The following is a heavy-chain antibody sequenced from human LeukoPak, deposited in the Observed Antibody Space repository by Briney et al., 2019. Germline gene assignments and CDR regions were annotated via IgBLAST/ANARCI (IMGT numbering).Heavy chain of an antibody. CDR1: GFTFSSYG. D-gene: IGHD3-22*01. J-gene: IGHJ4*02. CDR2: ISGSGGST. V-gene: IGHV3-23*01. Sequence: GGTLRLSCAASGFTFSSYGMSWVRQAPGKGLEWVSAISGSGGSTYYADSVKGRFTISRDNSKNTLYLQMNSLRAEDTAVYYCAKVSYYYDSSGSYYFDYWGQGTLVTVSS. CDR3: AKVSYYYDSSGSYYFDY.